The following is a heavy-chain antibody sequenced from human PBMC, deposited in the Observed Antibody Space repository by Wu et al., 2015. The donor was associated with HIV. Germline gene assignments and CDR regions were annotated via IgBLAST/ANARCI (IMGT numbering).Heavy chain of an antibody. CDR2: ISGYDGKT. D-gene: IGHD3-22*01. Sequence: QVQLVQSGAEVKKPGASVKVSCKTSGYTFTNHGISWVRQAPGEGLEWLGWISGYDGKTKYGRKFQGRVTLTTETPTTTAYMELRNLRSDDTGVYYCARDGDYYDSSGQGLDYWGQGTLVTVSS. CDR1: GYTFTNHG. CDR3: ARDGDYYDSSGQGLDY. V-gene: IGHV1-18*01. J-gene: IGHJ4*02.